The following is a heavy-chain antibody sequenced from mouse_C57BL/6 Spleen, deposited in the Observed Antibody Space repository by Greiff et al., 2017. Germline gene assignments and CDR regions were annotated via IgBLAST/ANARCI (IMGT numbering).Heavy chain of an antibody. CDR2: IYPGSGST. J-gene: IGHJ4*01. V-gene: IGHV1-55*01. CDR1: GYTFTSYW. CDR3: SILYYSNYGDVTYCAMDY. Sequence: QVQLQQPGAELVKPGASVKMSCKASGYTFTSYWITWVKQRPGQGLEWIGDIYPGSGSTNYNEKFKSKATLTVDTSSSTAYMQLSGLTSVDSAVSYLSILYYSNYGDVTYCAMDYWGQGTSVTVSS. D-gene: IGHD2-5*01.